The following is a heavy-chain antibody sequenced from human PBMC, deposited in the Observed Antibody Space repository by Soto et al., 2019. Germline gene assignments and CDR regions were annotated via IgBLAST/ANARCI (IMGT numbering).Heavy chain of an antibody. CDR1: GFIFKKYG. CDR2: IWHDGKNY. CDR3: AREPGKDDAMDH. V-gene: IGHV3-33*01. Sequence: QVQLVESGGGVVQPGASLRLSCVAAGFIFKKYGVQWVRQAPGKGLEWVTVIWHDGKNYDYADSVRGRFTVSRDNRKNSVYLQMNRLRAEDTSVYYCAREPGKDDAMDHWGVGTVVTVSS. J-gene: IGHJ4*02. D-gene: IGHD2-2*01.